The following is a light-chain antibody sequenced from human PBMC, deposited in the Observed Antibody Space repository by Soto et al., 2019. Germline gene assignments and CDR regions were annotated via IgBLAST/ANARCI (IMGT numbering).Light chain of an antibody. Sequence: QSVLTQPASVSGSPGQSITISCTGTSSDVDGYNYVSWYQQHPGKAPKLMIYDVSNRPSGVSNRFSGSKSGNTASLTISGLQAEDEADYYCSSYTSSSTVVVFGGGTKLTVL. J-gene: IGLJ2*01. V-gene: IGLV2-14*01. CDR1: SSDVDGYNY. CDR2: DVS. CDR3: SSYTSSSTVVV.